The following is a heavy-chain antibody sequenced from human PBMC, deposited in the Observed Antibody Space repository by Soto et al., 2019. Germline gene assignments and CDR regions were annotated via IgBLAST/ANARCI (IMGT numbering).Heavy chain of an antibody. V-gene: IGHV2-5*02. CDR2: IYWDDDK. CDR1: GFSLSTSGVG. CDR3: ALSKGYCTNGVCYFDY. Sequence: QITLKESGPTLVKPTQTLTLTCTFSGFSLSTSGVGVGWIRQPPGKALEWLALIYWDDDKRYSPSLKSRLTITKDTSKNQVVLTMTNMDPVDTATYYCALSKGYCTNGVCYFDYWGQGNLVTVSS. D-gene: IGHD2-8*01. J-gene: IGHJ4*02.